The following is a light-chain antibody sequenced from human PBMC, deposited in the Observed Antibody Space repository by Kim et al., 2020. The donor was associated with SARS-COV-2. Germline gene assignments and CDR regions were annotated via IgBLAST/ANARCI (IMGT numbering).Light chain of an antibody. V-gene: IGLV2-14*04. CDR2: DVS. CDR1: SRNGVVYTH. CDR3: SSYTSSSTPYV. Sequence: SISCTETSRNGVVYTHVTVYQRAPSKAPELRVYDVSKRPSGVSNRFAGSKSGNTASLNISGLQAEDEADYYCSSYTSSSTPYVFGTGTKVTVL. J-gene: IGLJ1*01.